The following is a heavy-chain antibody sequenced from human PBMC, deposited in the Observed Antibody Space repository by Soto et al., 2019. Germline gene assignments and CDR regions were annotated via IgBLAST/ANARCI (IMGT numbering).Heavy chain of an antibody. CDR1: GYTFTSYG. D-gene: IGHD3-16*02. CDR2: ISAYNGNT. J-gene: IGHJ4*02. CDR3: ARDRFPPPQLSDPGY. Sequence: GASVKVSCKASGYTFTSYGISWVRQAPGQGLEWMGWISAYNGNTNYAQKLQGRVTMTTDTSTSTAYMELRSLRSDDTAVYYCARDRFPPPQLSDPGYWGQGTLVTVSS. V-gene: IGHV1-18*01.